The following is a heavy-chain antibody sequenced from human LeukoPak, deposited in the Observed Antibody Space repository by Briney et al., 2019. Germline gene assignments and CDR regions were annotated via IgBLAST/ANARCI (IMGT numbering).Heavy chain of an antibody. CDR1: GFTFSDYY. V-gene: IGHV3-11*06. D-gene: IGHD3-10*01. CDR3: ARGQRITMVRGVIPDAFDI. J-gene: IGHJ3*02. Sequence: GGSLRLSCAASGFTFSDYYMSWIRQAPGKGLEWVSYISSSSSYTNYADSVKGRFTISRDNAKNSLHLQMNSLRAEDTAVYYCARGQRITMVRGVIPDAFDIWGQGTMVTVSS. CDR2: ISSSSSYT.